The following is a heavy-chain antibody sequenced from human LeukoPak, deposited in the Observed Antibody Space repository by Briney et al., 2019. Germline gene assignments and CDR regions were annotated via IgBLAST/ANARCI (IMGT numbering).Heavy chain of an antibody. D-gene: IGHD6-13*01. CDR1: GFTFSGYW. CDR3: ARAGIAAAGTLGY. V-gene: IGHV3-7*01. J-gene: IGHJ4*02. CDR2: IKRDGSEM. Sequence: GGSLRLSCAASGFTFSGYWMSWVRQAPGKGLEWVANIKRDGSEMYYLDSVKGRFIISRDNAKNSLYLQMNSLRAEDTAVYYCARAGIAAAGTLGYWGQGTLVTVSS.